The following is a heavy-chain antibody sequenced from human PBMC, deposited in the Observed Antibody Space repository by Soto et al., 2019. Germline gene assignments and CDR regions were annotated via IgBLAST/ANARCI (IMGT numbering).Heavy chain of an antibody. CDR3: AREYPVHSAYFDY. CDR2: IYYSGST. J-gene: IGHJ4*02. D-gene: IGHD1-26*01. Sequence: SETLSLTCTVSGGSISSYYWSWIRQPPGKGLEWIGYIYYSGSTNYNPSLKSRVTISVDTSKNQFSLKLSSVTAADTAVYYCAREYPVHSAYFDYWGQGILVTVSS. V-gene: IGHV4-59*01. CDR1: GGSISSYY.